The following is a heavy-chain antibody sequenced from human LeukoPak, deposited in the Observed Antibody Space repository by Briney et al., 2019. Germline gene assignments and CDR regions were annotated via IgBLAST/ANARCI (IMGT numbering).Heavy chain of an antibody. J-gene: IGHJ4*02. D-gene: IGHD4-17*01. CDR1: GGSISSYY. V-gene: IGHV4-59*01. CDR3: ARDDYGDYEFDY. Sequence: SETLSLTCTVSGGSISSYYWSWIRQPPGKGLEWIGYIYYSGSTNYNPSLKSRVTISVDTSKNQFSLKLSSVTAADTAVYYCARDDYGDYEFDYWGQGTLVTVSS. CDR2: IYYSGST.